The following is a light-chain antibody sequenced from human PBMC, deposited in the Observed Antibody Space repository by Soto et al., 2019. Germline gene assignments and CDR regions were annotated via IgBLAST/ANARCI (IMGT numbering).Light chain of an antibody. CDR1: QSISSW. Sequence: DIQMTQSPSTLSASVGDRVTITCRASQSISSWLAWYQQKPGKAPKLLIYDASSLESGVPSRFSGSGSGTEFTLTISSLQPDDFATYHCQQYNSYPGTFGQGTKVDIK. V-gene: IGKV1-5*01. CDR3: QQYNSYPGT. CDR2: DAS. J-gene: IGKJ1*01.